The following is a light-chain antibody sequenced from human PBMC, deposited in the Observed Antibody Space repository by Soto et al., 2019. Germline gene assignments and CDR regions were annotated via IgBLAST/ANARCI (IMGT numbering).Light chain of an antibody. J-gene: IGKJ1*01. CDR1: QGVSSNY. CDR2: GTS. V-gene: IGKV3-20*01. CDR3: QHYGSSRT. Sequence: IVLKQSPGTLSLSQGERATLSCRASQGVSSNYLAWYQQKSGQAPRLLLYGTSSRATGIPERFSGSGSGTDFTLTISRLEPEDFAVYYCQHYGSSRTFGQGTKVDIK.